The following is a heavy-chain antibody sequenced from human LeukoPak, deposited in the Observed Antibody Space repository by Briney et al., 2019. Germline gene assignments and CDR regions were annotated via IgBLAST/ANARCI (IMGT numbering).Heavy chain of an antibody. D-gene: IGHD3-10*01. Sequence: SETLSLTCTVSGGSISSSSYYWGWIRQPPGKGLEWIGEINHSGSTNYNPSLKSRVTISVDTSKNQFSLKLSSVTAADTAVYYCARKARLLWRSNWFDPWGQGTLVTVSS. J-gene: IGHJ5*02. V-gene: IGHV4-39*07. CDR2: INHSGST. CDR3: ARKARLLWRSNWFDP. CDR1: GGSISSSSYY.